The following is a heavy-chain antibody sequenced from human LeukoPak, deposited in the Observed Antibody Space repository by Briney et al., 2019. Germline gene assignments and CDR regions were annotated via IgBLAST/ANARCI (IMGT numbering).Heavy chain of an antibody. CDR1: GGSISSYY. Sequence: PSETLSLTCTVSGGSISSYYWSWIRQPPGKGLEWIGYIYYNVSTNYNPSLKSRVTISVDTSKNQFSLKLSSVAVADTAVYYCARRTFGGVIKYWGQGILVTVSS. D-gene: IGHD3-16*02. CDR3: ARRTFGGVIKY. V-gene: IGHV4-59*12. CDR2: IYYNVST. J-gene: IGHJ4*02.